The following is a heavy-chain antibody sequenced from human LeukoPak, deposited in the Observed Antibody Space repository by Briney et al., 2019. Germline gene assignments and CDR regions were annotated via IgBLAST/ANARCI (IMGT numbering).Heavy chain of an antibody. Sequence: GGSLRLSCAASGFTLSSSGINWVRQAPGKGLEWVSYISSSASGSTYYTDSVKGRFTISRDNAKNSLYLQMNSLRAEDTAVYYCARASYISSDLDYWGQGTLVTVSS. V-gene: IGHV3-48*01. CDR1: GFTLSSSG. D-gene: IGHD6-6*01. CDR2: ISSSASGST. J-gene: IGHJ4*02. CDR3: ARASYISSDLDY.